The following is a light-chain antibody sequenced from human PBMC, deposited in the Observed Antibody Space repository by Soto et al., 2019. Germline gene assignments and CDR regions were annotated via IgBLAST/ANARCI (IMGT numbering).Light chain of an antibody. CDR1: QSVLPSSNNMNY. CDR3: QQYHSAPLT. V-gene: IGKV4-1*01. Sequence: DIVMTQSPDSLAVSLGERATINCKSSQSVLPSSNNMNYLTWYQHKPGQPPKVLIYWASTRESGVPDRFSGSGSGTDFTLTISSLQAEDVAVYYCQQYHSAPLTFGGGTKVEI. J-gene: IGKJ4*01. CDR2: WAS.